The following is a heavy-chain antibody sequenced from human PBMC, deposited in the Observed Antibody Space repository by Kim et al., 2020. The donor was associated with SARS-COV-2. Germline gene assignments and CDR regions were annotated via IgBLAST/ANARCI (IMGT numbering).Heavy chain of an antibody. J-gene: IGHJ6*02. Sequence: GGSLRLSCAASGFTFSSYGMHWVRQAPGKGLEWVAVIWYDGSNKYYADSVKGRFTISRDNSKNTLYLQMNSLRAEDTAVYYCARDLEGIAAAGTYYYGMDVWGQGTTVTVSS. CDR3: ARDLEGIAAAGTYYYGMDV. V-gene: IGHV3-33*01. CDR2: IWYDGSNK. CDR1: GFTFSSYG. D-gene: IGHD6-13*01.